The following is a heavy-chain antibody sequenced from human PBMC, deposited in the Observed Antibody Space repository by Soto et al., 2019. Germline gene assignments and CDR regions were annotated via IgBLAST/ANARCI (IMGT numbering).Heavy chain of an antibody. CDR1: GLSLSTSGVG. CDR3: AHRQVRRGFHYDSSGYPLKTFDY. CDR2: IYWNDDK. D-gene: IGHD3-22*01. V-gene: IGHV2-5*01. Sequence: SGPTLVNPTQTLTLTCTFSGLSLSTSGVGVGWIRQPPGKALEWLALIYWNDDKRYSPSLKSRLTITKDTSKNQVVLTMTNMDPVDTATYYCAHRQVRRGFHYDSSGYPLKTFDYWGQGTLVTVSS. J-gene: IGHJ4*02.